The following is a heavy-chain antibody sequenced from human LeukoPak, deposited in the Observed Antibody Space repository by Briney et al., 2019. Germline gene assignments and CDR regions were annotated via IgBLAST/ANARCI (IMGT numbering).Heavy chain of an antibody. V-gene: IGHV4-39*07. Sequence: SETLSLTCTVSGGSISSYYWGWIRQPPGKGLEWIGSIYYSGSTYYNPSLKSRVTISVDTSKNQFSLKLSSVTAADTAVYYCARVLLVATISLFDYWGQGTLVTVSS. CDR3: ARVLLVATISLFDY. D-gene: IGHD5-12*01. CDR2: IYYSGST. J-gene: IGHJ4*02. CDR1: GGSISSYY.